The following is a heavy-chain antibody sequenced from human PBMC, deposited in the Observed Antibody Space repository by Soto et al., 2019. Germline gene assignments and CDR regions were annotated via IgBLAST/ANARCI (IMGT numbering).Heavy chain of an antibody. J-gene: IGHJ1*01. V-gene: IGHV4-4*07. Sequence: PSETLSLTCRVSGAYISDFSWSWIRQPAWKGLEWIGRITTNGNTQKNPSFKSRVTMSIDTSSNHFSLNLQSATAADTALYYCARETGENWTYEAHWGPGTLVTVSS. D-gene: IGHD1-7*01. CDR1: GAYISDFS. CDR3: ARETGENWTYEAH. CDR2: ITTNGNT.